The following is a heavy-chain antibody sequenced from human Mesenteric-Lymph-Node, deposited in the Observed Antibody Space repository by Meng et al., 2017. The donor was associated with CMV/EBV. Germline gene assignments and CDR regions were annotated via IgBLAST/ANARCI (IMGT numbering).Heavy chain of an antibody. CDR3: ARGSSYDILTGYFDY. Sequence: QGPVPQLCSGRLRPSETLSVTWACYGGSFSGYYWNWIRQSPEKGLEWIGEINHSGSTTYNPSFTSRIIISVDTSTNQISLNMSSVTAADTAVYYCARGSSYDILTGYFDYWGQGALVTVSS. CDR2: INHSGST. J-gene: IGHJ4*02. CDR1: GGSFSGYY. V-gene: IGHV4-34*02. D-gene: IGHD3-9*01.